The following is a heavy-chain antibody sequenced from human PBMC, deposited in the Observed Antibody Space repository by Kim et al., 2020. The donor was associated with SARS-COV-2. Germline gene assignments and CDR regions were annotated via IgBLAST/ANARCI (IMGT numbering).Heavy chain of an antibody. Sequence: GGSLRLSCAASGFTVSSNYMSWVRQAPGKGLEWVSVIYSGGSTYYADSVKGRFTISRDNSKNTLYLQMNSLRAEDTAVYYCARERMDTAMVNYGMDVWGQGTTVTVSS. J-gene: IGHJ6*02. CDR1: GFTVSSNY. CDR2: IYSGGST. V-gene: IGHV3-53*01. CDR3: ARERMDTAMVNYGMDV. D-gene: IGHD5-18*01.